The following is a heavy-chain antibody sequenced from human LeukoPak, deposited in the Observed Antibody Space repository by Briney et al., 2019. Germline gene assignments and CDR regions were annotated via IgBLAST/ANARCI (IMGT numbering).Heavy chain of an antibody. CDR2: VKQDGSEK. D-gene: IGHD3-22*01. V-gene: IGHV3-7*01. CDR1: GFTFSSYW. CDR3: ARESGITMIMGDY. Sequence: PTGGSLRLSCAASGFTFSSYWMSWVRQAPGKGLEWVANVKQDGSEKYYVDSVKGRFTISRDNAKNSLYLQMNSLRAEDTAVYYCARESGITMIMGDYWGQGTLVTVSS. J-gene: IGHJ4*02.